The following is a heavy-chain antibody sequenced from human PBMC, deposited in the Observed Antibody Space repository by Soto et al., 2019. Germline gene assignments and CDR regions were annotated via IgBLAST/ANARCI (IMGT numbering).Heavy chain of an antibody. V-gene: IGHV3-30*18. CDR3: AKDRARYCGGGSCYSIFDY. D-gene: IGHD2-15*01. J-gene: IGHJ4*02. CDR1: GFTFSSYG. Sequence: QVQLVESGGGVFQPGRSLRLSCEASGFTFSSYGMHWVRKAPGKGLEWVAVISYDGSNKYYADSVKGRFTISRDNSKNTLYLQMNSLRAEDTAVYYCAKDRARYCGGGSCYSIFDYWGQGTLVTVSS. CDR2: ISYDGSNK.